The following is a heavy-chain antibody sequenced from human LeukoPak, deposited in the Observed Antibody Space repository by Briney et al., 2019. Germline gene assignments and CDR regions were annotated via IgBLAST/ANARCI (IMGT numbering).Heavy chain of an antibody. V-gene: IGHV3-30*02. D-gene: IGHD2-2*02. CDR1: GFTFSSYG. J-gene: IGHJ6*03. CDR2: IRYDGSNK. CDR3: AKVGYQLLYHNYYYYYMDV. Sequence: SGGSLRLSCAASGFTFSSYGMHWVCQAPGKGLEWVAFIRYDGSNKCYADSVKGRFTISRDNSKNTLYLQMNSLRAEDTAVYYCAKVGYQLLYHNYYYYYMDVWGKGTTVTVSS.